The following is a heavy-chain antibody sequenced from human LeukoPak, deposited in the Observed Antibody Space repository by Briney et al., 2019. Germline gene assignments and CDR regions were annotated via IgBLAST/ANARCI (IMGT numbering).Heavy chain of an antibody. J-gene: IGHJ4*02. V-gene: IGHV3-23*01. D-gene: IGHD7-27*01. Sequence: PGGSLRLSCAASGFTFSNYAMSWARQVPGKGLEWVSGIGDSGGSTYYADSVKGRFTISRDNSKNALYLQMNSLRVEDTAVYYCAIDPNWGTHSWGQGVLVTVSS. CDR3: AIDPNWGTHS. CDR1: GFTFSNYA. CDR2: IGDSGGST.